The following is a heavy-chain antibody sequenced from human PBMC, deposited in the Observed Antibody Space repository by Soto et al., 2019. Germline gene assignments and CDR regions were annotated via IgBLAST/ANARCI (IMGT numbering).Heavy chain of an antibody. CDR3: ATFTFGRPFDT. CDR1: GFTFDDYT. CDR2: ISWDGGST. J-gene: IGHJ3*02. V-gene: IGHV3-43*01. Sequence: GGSLRLSCAASGFTFDDYTMHWVRQAPGKGLEWVSLISWDGGSTYYADSVKGRFSISSDSSKNTLFLQMNSLRADDTAVYFCATFTFGRPFDTWGQGTMVTVS. D-gene: IGHD3-16*01.